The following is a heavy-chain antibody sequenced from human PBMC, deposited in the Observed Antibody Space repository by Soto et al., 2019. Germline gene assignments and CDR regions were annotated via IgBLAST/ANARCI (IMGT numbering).Heavy chain of an antibody. CDR3: ARRITIMYYMDV. V-gene: IGHV4-34*01. Sequence: QVQLQQWGAGLLKPSETLSLTCALYGGSFSDHYGAWTRQSPGKGLEWIGEINHSGSTNYNPSLKSRVTISVDRSKNQFSLKVSSVTAADTAIYYCARRITIMYYMDVWGKGTTVTVSS. CDR1: GGSFSDHY. D-gene: IGHD3-3*01. CDR2: INHSGST. J-gene: IGHJ6*03.